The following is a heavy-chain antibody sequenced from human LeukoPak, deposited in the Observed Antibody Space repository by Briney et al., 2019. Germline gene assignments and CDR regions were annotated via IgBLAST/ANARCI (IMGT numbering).Heavy chain of an antibody. CDR3: ARESYYYLDV. CDR1: GYTFTSYG. V-gene: IGHV1-18*01. Sequence: ASVKVSCKASGYTFTSYGISLVRQAPGQGLECMGWISAYNGNTNYAQKLQGRVAMTTDTSTSTAYMELRSLRSDDTAVYYCARESYYYLDVWGKGTPVTVSS. CDR2: ISAYNGNT. J-gene: IGHJ6*03.